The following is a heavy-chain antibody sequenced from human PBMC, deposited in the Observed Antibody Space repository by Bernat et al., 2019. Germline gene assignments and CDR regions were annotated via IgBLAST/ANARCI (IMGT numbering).Heavy chain of an antibody. CDR3: AKPGAPYYDSSGYYY. CDR1: GFTVSSNY. J-gene: IGHJ4*02. V-gene: IGHV3-66*03. D-gene: IGHD3-22*01. Sequence: EVQLVESGGGLIQPGGSLRLSCAASGFTVSSNYMSWVRQAPGKGLEWVSVIYSGGSTYYADSVKGRFTISRDNSKNTLYLQMNSLRAEDTAVYYCAKPGAPYYDSSGYYYWGQGTLVTVSS. CDR2: IYSGGST.